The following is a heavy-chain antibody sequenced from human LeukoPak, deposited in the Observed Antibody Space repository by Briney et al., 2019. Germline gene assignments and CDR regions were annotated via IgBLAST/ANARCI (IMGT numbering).Heavy chain of an antibody. D-gene: IGHD2-2*01. CDR2: IKQDGSEK. CDR1: EFTFSSYW. CDR3: ASSWYQGLYYYYYYMDV. J-gene: IGHJ6*03. Sequence: GGSLSLSCAASEFTFSSYWMCWVRQAPGKGLEWVANIKQDGSEKYYVDSVKGRFTISRDNAKNSLYLQMNSLRAEDTAVYYCASSWYQGLYYYYYYMDVWGKGTTVTVSS. V-gene: IGHV3-7*01.